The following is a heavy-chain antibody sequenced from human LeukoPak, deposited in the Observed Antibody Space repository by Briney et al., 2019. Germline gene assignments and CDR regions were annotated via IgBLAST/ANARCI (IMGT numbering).Heavy chain of an antibody. J-gene: IGHJ6*02. Sequence: PGGSLRLSCAASGFTFSSYAMHWVRQAPGKGLEYVSAISSNGGSTYYANSVKGRFTISRDNSKNTLYLQMGSLRAEDMAVYYCARANVDTAMVPGYGMDVWGQGTTVNVSS. CDR3: ARANVDTAMVPGYGMDV. CDR1: GFTFSSYA. V-gene: IGHV3-64*01. CDR2: ISSNGGST. D-gene: IGHD5-18*01.